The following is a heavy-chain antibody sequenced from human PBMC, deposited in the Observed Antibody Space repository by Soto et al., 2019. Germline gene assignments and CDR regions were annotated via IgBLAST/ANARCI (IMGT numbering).Heavy chain of an antibody. D-gene: IGHD3-22*01. CDR3: ASHYYDSSGYYYRAFDI. Sequence: SQTLSLTCAISGDSVSSNSAAWDWISQSPSRGLEWLGRTYYRSKWYNDYAVSVKSRITIKPDTSKNQFSLQLNSVTPEDTAVYYCASHYYDSSGYYYRAFDIWGQGTIVTVS. V-gene: IGHV6-1*01. J-gene: IGHJ3*02. CDR1: GDSVSSNSAA. CDR2: TYYRSKWYN.